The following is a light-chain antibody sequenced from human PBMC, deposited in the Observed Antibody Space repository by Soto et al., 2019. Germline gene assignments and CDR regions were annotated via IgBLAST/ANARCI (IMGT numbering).Light chain of an antibody. CDR2: GPS. CDR3: QQYNKWPLT. CDR1: QSVSTH. Sequence: EVVMTQSPATLSVSPGETATLPCRASQSVSTHVAWFQQKPGQVPRLLIYGPSTRAAGIPAKFSGSGSGTEFTLTITYLQSEDFAVYYCQQYNKWPLTFGGGTRVEI. J-gene: IGKJ4*01. V-gene: IGKV3-15*01.